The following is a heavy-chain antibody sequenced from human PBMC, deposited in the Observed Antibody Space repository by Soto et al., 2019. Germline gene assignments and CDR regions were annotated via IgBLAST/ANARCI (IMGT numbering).Heavy chain of an antibody. CDR1: GGSISSGGYY. D-gene: IGHD2-15*01. CDR3: ARGSVVAATLFDY. V-gene: IGHV4-31*03. Sequence: QVQLQESGPGLVKPSQTLSLTCTVSGGSISSGGYYWSWIRQHPGQGLEWIGYIAYSGSTYYNPSLKSRVTISVDTSKNQFSLKLSSVTAADTAVYYCARGSVVAATLFDYWGQGTLVTVSS. J-gene: IGHJ4*02. CDR2: IAYSGST.